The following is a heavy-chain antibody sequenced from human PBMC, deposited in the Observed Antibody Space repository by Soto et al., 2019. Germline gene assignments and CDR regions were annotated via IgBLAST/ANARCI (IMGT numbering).Heavy chain of an antibody. CDR1: GFTFSDYW. D-gene: IGHD3-10*01. V-gene: IGHV3-74*01. CDR2: ISSDGTGT. Sequence: EMQLVESGGDLVQPGGSLRLSCAASGFTFSDYWMHWVRHAPGKGLVWVSRISSDGTGTTYADSVKGRFTISRDNAKNTLYLQMNSLRDEDTAVYYCAGSYGMDVWGQGTTVIVSS. CDR3: AGSYGMDV. J-gene: IGHJ6*02.